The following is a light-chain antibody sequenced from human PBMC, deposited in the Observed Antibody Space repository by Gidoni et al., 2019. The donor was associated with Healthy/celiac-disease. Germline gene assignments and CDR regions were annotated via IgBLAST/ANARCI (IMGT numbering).Light chain of an antibody. CDR3: SSYTSSSTLV. Sequence: QSALTPPASLSGSPGQSITISCTGTSSDVGGYNYVSWYQQHPGKAPKLMIYDVSNRPSGGSNRFSGSKSGNTASRTISGLQAEDEADYYCSSYTSSSTLVFGGGTKLTVL. CDR2: DVS. J-gene: IGLJ2*01. CDR1: SSDVGGYNY. V-gene: IGLV2-14*01.